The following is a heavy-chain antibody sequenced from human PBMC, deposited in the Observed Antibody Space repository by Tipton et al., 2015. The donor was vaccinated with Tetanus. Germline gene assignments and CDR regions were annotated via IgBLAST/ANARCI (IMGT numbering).Heavy chain of an antibody. CDR2: NNHNGNS. J-gene: IGHJ4*02. CDR3: TRGGISGDYYSDY. CDR1: GTSLSGYY. V-gene: IGHV4-34*01. D-gene: IGHD1-14*01. Sequence: TLSLTCAVHGTSLSGYYWSWIRQAPGKGLEWIGENNHNGNSYYNPSLKSRVTISLDTSTSQFSLRLTSVTAADTAVHYCTRGGISGDYYSDYWGQGTLVTVSS.